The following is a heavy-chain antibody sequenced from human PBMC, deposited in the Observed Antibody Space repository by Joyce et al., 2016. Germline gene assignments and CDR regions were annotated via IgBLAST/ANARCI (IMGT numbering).Heavy chain of an antibody. D-gene: IGHD4-17*01. CDR2: INQDGSEK. V-gene: IGHV3-7*01. J-gene: IGHJ4*02. CDR3: ARAVTKGTVDY. CDR1: GVNFGIYW. Sequence: EVHLVESGGGLVQPGGSLRFSCAASGVNFGIYWMSWVRHVPGKGLEWVANINQDGSEKYYVDSMEGRFTISRDNAKNSLYLQMNSLRVEDTAVYYCARAVTKGTVDYWGQGTLVTVSS.